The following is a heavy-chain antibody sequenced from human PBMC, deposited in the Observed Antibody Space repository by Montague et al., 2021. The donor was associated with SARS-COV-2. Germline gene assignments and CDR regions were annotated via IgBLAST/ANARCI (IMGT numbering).Heavy chain of an antibody. Sequence: ETLSLTCTVSGGSISSSSYYWGWIRQPPGKGLEWIGSIYYSGSTYYNPSLKSRVTISVDTSKNQFSLKLSSVTAADTAVYYCARAFTDWLRYYGMDVWGQGTTVTVSS. D-gene: IGHD3-9*01. CDR3: ARAFTDWLRYYGMDV. V-gene: IGHV4-39*01. CDR2: IYYSGST. J-gene: IGHJ6*02. CDR1: GGSISSSSYY.